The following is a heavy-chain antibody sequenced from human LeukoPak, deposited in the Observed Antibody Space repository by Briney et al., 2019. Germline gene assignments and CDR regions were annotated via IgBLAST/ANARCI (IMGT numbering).Heavy chain of an antibody. CDR2: ISSSGGTT. CDR3: ARDRGWIQHDI. J-gene: IGHJ3*02. Sequence: GGSLRLSCAASGLTFSSYAMTWVRQAPGKGLEWVSTISSSGGTTHYADSVKGRFTISRDNSKNTLYLQMNSLRAEDTAVYYCARDRGWIQHDIWGQGTMVTVSS. D-gene: IGHD5-18*01. CDR1: GLTFSSYA. V-gene: IGHV3-23*01.